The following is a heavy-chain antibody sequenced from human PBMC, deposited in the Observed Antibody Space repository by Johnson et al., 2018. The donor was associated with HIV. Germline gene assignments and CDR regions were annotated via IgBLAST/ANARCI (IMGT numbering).Heavy chain of an antibody. CDR3: ARVARHDGWWFDAFDI. CDR2: VYSGGST. J-gene: IGHJ3*02. D-gene: IGHD2-15*01. CDR1: GFTFSDYY. Sequence: VQLVESGGGLVKPGGSLRLSCAASGFTFSDYYMTWIRQAPGKGLEWVSVVYSGGSTYYADSVKGRFPISSDNSKNTLYLQMNSLRAEDTAVYYCARVARHDGWWFDAFDIWAQGTMVTVSS. V-gene: IGHV3-66*02.